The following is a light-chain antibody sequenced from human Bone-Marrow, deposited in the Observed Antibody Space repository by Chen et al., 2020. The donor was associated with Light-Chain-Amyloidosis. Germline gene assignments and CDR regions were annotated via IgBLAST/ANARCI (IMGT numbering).Light chain of an antibody. Sequence: EIVLTQSPGTLSLSPGESATLSCRASQSVSSRSLAWYQQKPGQAPRLLVHGASSRATGVPDRFSGSGSGTDFTLTISRLEPEDFAMYYCQQYGSSPFTFGPGTKVDIK. V-gene: IGKV3-20*01. CDR1: QSVSSRS. CDR3: QQYGSSPFT. CDR2: GAS. J-gene: IGKJ3*01.